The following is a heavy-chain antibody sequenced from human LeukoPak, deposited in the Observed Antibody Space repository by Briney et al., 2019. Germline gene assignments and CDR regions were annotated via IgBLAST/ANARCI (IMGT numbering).Heavy chain of an antibody. V-gene: IGHV4-59*01. CDR1: GDIINDYY. CDR2: IYFSGTT. CDR3: ARDRDWFDP. J-gene: IGHJ5*02. Sequence: SETLSLTCTVSGDIINDYYWTWIRQPPGKGLEWIGYIYFSGTTTYNPSLTSRVTISLDTSKNQFSLKLSSVTAADTAVYYCARDRDWFDPWGQGTLVTVSS.